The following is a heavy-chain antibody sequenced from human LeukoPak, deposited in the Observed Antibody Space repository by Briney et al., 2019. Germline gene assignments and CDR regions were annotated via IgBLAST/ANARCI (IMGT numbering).Heavy chain of an antibody. CDR3: ARAPVTSCRGAFCYPFDL. D-gene: IGHD2-21*01. Sequence: GGSLRLSCAASGFTFSGYAMSWVRQAPGKGLEWVSATSSSDDGTYHADSVRGRFTIYRDNFRNTLYLQMNRLRVEDAALYYCARAPVTSCRGAFCYPFDLWGQGVLVTVSS. CDR1: GFTFSGYA. J-gene: IGHJ4*02. CDR2: TSSSDDGT. V-gene: IGHV3-23*01.